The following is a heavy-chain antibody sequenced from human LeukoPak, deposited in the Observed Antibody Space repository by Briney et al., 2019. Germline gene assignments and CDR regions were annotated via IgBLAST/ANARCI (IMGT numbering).Heavy chain of an antibody. V-gene: IGHV1-8*01. Sequence: ASVKVSCKTSGYTFTSYDINWVRQATGQGLEWMGWMNPNSGNTGYAQNFQGRVTITRDTSITTAYLELSSLRSEDTAIYFCTRGSIAVPYNWFDPWGQGTLVTVSS. CDR2: MNPNSGNT. D-gene: IGHD3-3*02. CDR1: GYTFTSYD. J-gene: IGHJ5*02. CDR3: TRGSIAVPYNWFDP.